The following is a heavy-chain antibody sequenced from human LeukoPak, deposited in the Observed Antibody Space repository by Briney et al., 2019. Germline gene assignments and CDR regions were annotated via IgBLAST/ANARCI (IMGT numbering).Heavy chain of an antibody. CDR2: VLYDGSNK. CDR3: AKSNTESQTTVGN. D-gene: IGHD1-14*01. J-gene: IGHJ4*02. CDR1: GFTFSSLG. V-gene: IGHV3-30*02. Sequence: GGSLRLSCAASGFTFSSLGMHWVRQPPGKGLDWVAFVLYDGSNKYYADSVKGRFTISRDNSKNTLYLQMNSLRAEDTAVYYCAKSNTESQTTVGNWGQGTLVSVSS.